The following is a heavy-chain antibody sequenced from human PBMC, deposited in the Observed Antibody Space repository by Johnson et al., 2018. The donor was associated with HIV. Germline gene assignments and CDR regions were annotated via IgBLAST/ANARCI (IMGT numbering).Heavy chain of an antibody. J-gene: IGHJ3*02. D-gene: IGHD3-16*01. V-gene: IGHV3-33*01. CDR3: ARESLQAWGKAFDI. CDR2: IWYDGSNK. CDR1: GFTFSSYG. Sequence: QVQLVESGGGVVQPGRSLRLSCAASGFTFSSYGMHWVRQAPGKGLEWVAVIWYDGSNKYYADSVKGRFTISRENAKNSLYLQMNSLRAGDTAVYYCARESLQAWGKAFDIWGQGTMVTVSS.